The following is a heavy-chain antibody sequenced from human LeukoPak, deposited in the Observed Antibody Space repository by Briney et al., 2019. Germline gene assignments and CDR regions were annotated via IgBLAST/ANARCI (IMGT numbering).Heavy chain of an antibody. Sequence: PGGSLRLSCAASGFTFSTFSMNWVRQSPGKGLEWVSSISAVGSVYYADSVKGRFTVSRDNGKSPLYLQINSLRVEDTAVYYCARDKYWFDPWGQGTLVTVSS. V-gene: IGHV3-48*01. CDR1: GFTFSTFS. CDR3: ARDKYWFDP. J-gene: IGHJ5*02. D-gene: IGHD6-6*01. CDR2: ISAVGSV.